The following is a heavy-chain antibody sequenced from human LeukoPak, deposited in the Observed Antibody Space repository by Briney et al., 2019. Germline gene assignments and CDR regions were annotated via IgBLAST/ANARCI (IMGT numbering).Heavy chain of an antibody. V-gene: IGHV3-53*04. CDR1: GFTVSSNY. CDR2: IYSGYST. J-gene: IGHJ4*02. Sequence: GGSLRLSCAASGFTVSSNYMAWVRQAPGKGLEWVSVIYSGYSTDYADSVKGRFTISRHNSKNTLYLQMNSLRAEDTAVYYCAVRYDSSGHYCFDYWGQGTLVTVSS. D-gene: IGHD3-22*01. CDR3: AVRYDSSGHYCFDY.